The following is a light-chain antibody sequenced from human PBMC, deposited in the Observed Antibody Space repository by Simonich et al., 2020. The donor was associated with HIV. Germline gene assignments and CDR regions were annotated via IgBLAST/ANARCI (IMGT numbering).Light chain of an antibody. CDR3: QSYDSSIPVV. Sequence: NFMLTQPHSVSESPGKTVTISCTRSSGSIASNYVQWYPQRPGRAPTTVILEDNQRPSGVPDRVSGSIDSSSNSASLTVSGLKTEDEADYYCQSYDSSIPVVFGGGTKLTVL. J-gene: IGLJ2*01. V-gene: IGLV6-57*03. CDR1: SGSIASNY. CDR2: EDN.